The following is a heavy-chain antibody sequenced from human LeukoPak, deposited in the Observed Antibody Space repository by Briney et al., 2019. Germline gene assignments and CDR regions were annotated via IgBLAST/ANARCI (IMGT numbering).Heavy chain of an antibody. Sequence: GGSLRLSCAASGFTFSSYRMHWVRQAPGKGLVWVSRINSDGSSTSYADSVKGRFTISRDNAKNTLYLQMNSLRAEDTAVYYCARYSSGWEGLYYFDYWGQGTLVTVSS. CDR1: GFTFSSYR. CDR3: ARYSSGWEGLYYFDY. CDR2: INSDGSST. J-gene: IGHJ4*02. V-gene: IGHV3-74*01. D-gene: IGHD6-19*01.